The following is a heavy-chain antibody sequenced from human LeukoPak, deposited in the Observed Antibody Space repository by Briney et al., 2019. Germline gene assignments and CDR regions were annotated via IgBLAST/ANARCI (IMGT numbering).Heavy chain of an antibody. CDR2: IYHSGST. CDR3: AREGSAASFDY. D-gene: IGHD2-15*01. V-gene: IGHV4-30-2*01. Sequence: SQTLSLTCAVSGGSISSGGYSWSWIRQPPGKGLEWIGYIYHSGSTYYNPSLKSRVTISVDRSKNQFSLKLSSVTAADTAVYYCAREGSAASFDYWGQGTLVTASS. CDR1: GGSISSGGYS. J-gene: IGHJ4*02.